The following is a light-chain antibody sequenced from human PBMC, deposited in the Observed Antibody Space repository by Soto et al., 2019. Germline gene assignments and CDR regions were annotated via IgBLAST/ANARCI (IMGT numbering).Light chain of an antibody. CDR3: QQRTNWPIT. J-gene: IGKJ5*01. CDR2: DIS. CDR1: QSVSSY. Sequence: EVVLTQSPVTLSLSPGERATLSCRASQSVSSYLAWYQQKPGXXPXLLMYDISNRATGIPARFSGSGSGTDFTLTTSRLEPDDFAVYYCQQRTNWPITCGQGTRLEIK. V-gene: IGKV3-11*01.